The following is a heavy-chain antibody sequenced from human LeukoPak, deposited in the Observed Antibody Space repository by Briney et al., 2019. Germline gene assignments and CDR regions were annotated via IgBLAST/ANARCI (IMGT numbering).Heavy chain of an antibody. J-gene: IGHJ3*02. V-gene: IGHV3-30*02. CDR2: IRYDGSNK. D-gene: IGHD4-17*01. Sequence: GGSLRLSCAASGFTFSSYGMHWVRQAPGKGLEWVAFIRYDGSNKYYADSVWGRFTISRDNSKNTLYLQMNSLRAEDTAVYYCAKDTVLNDAFDIWGQGTMVTVSS. CDR3: AKDTVLNDAFDI. CDR1: GFTFSSYG.